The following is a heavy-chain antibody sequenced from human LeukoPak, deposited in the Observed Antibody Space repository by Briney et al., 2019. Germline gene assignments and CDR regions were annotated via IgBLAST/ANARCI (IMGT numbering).Heavy chain of an antibody. CDR1: GFTFSSYE. Sequence: GGSLRLSCAASGFTFSSYEMNWVRQAPGKGLEWVSYISSSGSTIYYADSVKGRFTISRDNAKNSLYLQMNSLRAEDMALYYCAKGALSSGWPRYFDYWGQGTLVTVSS. CDR3: AKGALSSGWPRYFDY. J-gene: IGHJ4*02. V-gene: IGHV3-48*03. CDR2: ISSSGSTI. D-gene: IGHD6-19*01.